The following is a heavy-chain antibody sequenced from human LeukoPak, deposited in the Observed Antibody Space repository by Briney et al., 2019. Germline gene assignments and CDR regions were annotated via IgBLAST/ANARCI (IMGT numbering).Heavy chain of an antibody. Sequence: GGSLRLSCVVSGFTISNNGLSWFRQAPGKGLEWVSDMSGVGNTYYAESVKGRFTISRDNSKNTLYLQMNSLRAEDTALYYATGHSSNSYWGQGTLVAVSS. D-gene: IGHD2-15*01. J-gene: IGHJ4*02. CDR3: TGHSSNSY. V-gene: IGHV3-23*01. CDR2: MSGVGNT. CDR1: GFTISNNG.